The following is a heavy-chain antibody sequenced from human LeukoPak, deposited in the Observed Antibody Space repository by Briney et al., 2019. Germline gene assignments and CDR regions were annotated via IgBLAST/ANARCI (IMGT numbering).Heavy chain of an antibody. CDR2: IYYSGST. J-gene: IGHJ4*02. V-gene: IGHV4-61*01. CDR3: AREVEMATIYDY. D-gene: IGHD5-24*01. Sequence: SETLSLTCTVSGGSVGSGSYYWSWIRQPPGKGLEWIGYIYYSGSTNYNPSLKSRVTISVDTSKNQFSLKLSSVTAADTAVYYCAREVEMATIYDYWGQGTLVTVSS. CDR1: GGSVGSGSYY.